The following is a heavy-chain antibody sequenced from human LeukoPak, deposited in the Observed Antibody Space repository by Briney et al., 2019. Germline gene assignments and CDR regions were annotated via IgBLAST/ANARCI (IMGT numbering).Heavy chain of an antibody. CDR1: GYSFADCY. CDR3: ATNILVRDIINWFDP. CDR2: IKPNSGDT. V-gene: IGHV1-2*02. D-gene: IGHD3-10*01. Sequence: ASVKVSCKASGYSFADCYMHWVRQAPGQGLEWMGWIKPNSGDTRSAQKFQGRVIMTRDTSTGTAYMELSSLRYDDTAVYYCATNILVRDIINWFDPWGQGTLVTVSS. J-gene: IGHJ5*02.